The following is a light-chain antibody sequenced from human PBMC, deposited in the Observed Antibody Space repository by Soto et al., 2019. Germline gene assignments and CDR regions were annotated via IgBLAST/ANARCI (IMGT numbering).Light chain of an antibody. CDR3: QQYNSYSWT. Sequence: DLQMTQAPSTQAASAGDRVTITCRGSQSISSWLAWYQQKPGKAPKLLIYDASSLESGVPSRCSGSGSGTEFTLNIRSLQPDDFANYYCQQYNSYSWTFGQGTKVDI. CDR1: QSISSW. J-gene: IGKJ1*01. CDR2: DAS. V-gene: IGKV1-5*01.